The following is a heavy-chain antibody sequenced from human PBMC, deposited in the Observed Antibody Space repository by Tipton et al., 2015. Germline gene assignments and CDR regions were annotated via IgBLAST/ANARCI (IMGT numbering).Heavy chain of an antibody. CDR3: ACHDYDLLTRDYQTVDY. CDR1: SDSINKYY. CDR2: IQYSGGT. V-gene: IGHV4-59*01. J-gene: IGHJ4*02. D-gene: IGHD3-9*01. Sequence: TLSLTCTVSSDSINKYYWSWIRQPPGKELQWIGYIQYSGGTNYNPSLESRVSMSVDTSKTQFSLEMRSVTATDTAVYYCACHDYDLLTRDYQTVDYWGQGTLVTVSS.